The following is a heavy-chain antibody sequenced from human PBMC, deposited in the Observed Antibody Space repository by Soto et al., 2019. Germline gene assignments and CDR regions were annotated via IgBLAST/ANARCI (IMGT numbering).Heavy chain of an antibody. D-gene: IGHD3-9*01. CDR3: ARFDILTGYGVYYYYGMDV. CDR2: ISSSGSTI. J-gene: IGHJ6*02. Sequence: GGSLRLSCAASGFTFSSYEMNWVRQAPGKGLEWVSYISSSGSTIYYADSVKGRFTISRENAKNSLYLQMNSLRAEDTAVYYCARFDILTGYGVYYYYGMDVWGQGTTVTVSS. CDR1: GFTFSSYE. V-gene: IGHV3-48*03.